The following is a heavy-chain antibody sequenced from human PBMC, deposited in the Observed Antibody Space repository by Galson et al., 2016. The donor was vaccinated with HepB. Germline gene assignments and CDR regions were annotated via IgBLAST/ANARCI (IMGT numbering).Heavy chain of an antibody. CDR1: GYSFTDYW. V-gene: IGHV5-51*01. J-gene: IGHJ4*02. CDR2: IYPGDSDT. CDR3: ARRSGGSLDY. Sequence: QSGAEVKKSGESLKISCKGSGYSFTDYWIGWVRQMPGKGLEWMGIIYPGDSDTRYSPSFQGKVTLSADKTINTAYLQWSSLKAADTAMYYCARRSGGSLDYWGQGTLVTVSS. D-gene: IGHD4-23*01.